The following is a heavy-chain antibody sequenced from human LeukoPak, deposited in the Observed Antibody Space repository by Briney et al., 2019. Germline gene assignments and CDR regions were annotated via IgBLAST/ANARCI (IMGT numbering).Heavy chain of an antibody. CDR2: IYSGGTT. V-gene: IGHV3-23*03. CDR3: AAQSSGSSTRAPDF. D-gene: IGHD1-26*01. CDR1: GFTFSSYA. J-gene: IGHJ4*02. Sequence: GGSLRLSCAASGFTFSSYAMSWVRQAPGKGLEWVSVIYSGGTTYYADSVKGRFIVSRDNAKNSLFLQMDSLRAEDTALYYCAAQSSGSSTRAPDFWGQGTLVTVSS.